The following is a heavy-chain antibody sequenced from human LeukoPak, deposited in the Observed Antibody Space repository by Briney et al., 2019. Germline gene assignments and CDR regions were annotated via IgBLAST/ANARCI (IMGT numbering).Heavy chain of an antibody. CDR3: ARVDVGYYEGPGDFAFDY. CDR2: VFYSGST. V-gene: IGHV4-59*12. CDR1: DDSIKSYF. D-gene: IGHD3-22*01. Sequence: SETLSLTCTVSDDSIKSYFWTWIRQSPGKGMEWIGYVFYSGSTSYNPSLRSRLTMSVDTSKSQFSLKLSSVTAADTAVYYCARVDVGYYEGPGDFAFDYWGQGTLVTVSS. J-gene: IGHJ4*02.